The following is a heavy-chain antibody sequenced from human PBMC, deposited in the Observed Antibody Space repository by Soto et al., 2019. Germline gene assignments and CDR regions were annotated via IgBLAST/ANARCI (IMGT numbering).Heavy chain of an antibody. J-gene: IGHJ4*02. CDR3: SRRYGSGGSCYGWEYYFDY. D-gene: IGHD2-15*01. Sequence: SETLSLTCTVSGGSISSYYWSWIRQPPGKGLEWIGYIYYSRSTNYNPSLKSRVTTSVDTAKNQFSLKLSSVTGADTAVYFFSRRYGSGGSCYGWEYYFDYWGQGTVVTVSS. CDR1: GGSISSYY. V-gene: IGHV4-59*08. CDR2: IYYSRST.